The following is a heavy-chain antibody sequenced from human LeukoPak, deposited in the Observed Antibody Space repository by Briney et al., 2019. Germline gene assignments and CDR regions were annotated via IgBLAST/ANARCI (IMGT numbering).Heavy chain of an antibody. CDR3: ANSAGIAAAGYYFDY. V-gene: IGHV3-23*01. CDR1: GFTFSSYA. J-gene: IGHJ4*01. Sequence: GGSLRLSCAASGFTFSSYAMSWVRQAPGKGLEWASAISGSGGSTYYADSVKGRFTISRDNSKNTLYLQMNSLRAEDTAVYYCANSAGIAAAGYYFDYWGQEPWSPSPQ. D-gene: IGHD6-13*01. CDR2: ISGSGGST.